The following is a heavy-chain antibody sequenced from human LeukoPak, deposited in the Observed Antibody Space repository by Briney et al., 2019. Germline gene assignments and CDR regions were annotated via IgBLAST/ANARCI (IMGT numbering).Heavy chain of an antibody. V-gene: IGHV4-4*07. D-gene: IGHD6-19*01. Sequence: SETLSLTCTVSGGSISSFYWSWIRQPAGKGLEWIGRIYTSENTNYNPSLKSRVTMSVDTSKNQFSLKLSSLTAADTAVYCCARTRGYSSGWYYFDYWGQGTLVTVSS. CDR2: IYTSENT. CDR1: GGSISSFY. CDR3: ARTRGYSSGWYYFDY. J-gene: IGHJ4*02.